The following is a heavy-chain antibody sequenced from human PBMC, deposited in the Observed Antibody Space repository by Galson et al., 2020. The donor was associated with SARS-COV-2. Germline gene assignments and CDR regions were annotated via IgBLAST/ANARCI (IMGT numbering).Heavy chain of an antibody. Sequence: TGGSLRLSCAASGFTFRNYGMHWVRQAPGKGLEWVSAIRSGGTNEHYAASVMGRFTISRDNTKNTLFLQMDSLRAEDTAVYYCASEIGVGRDSVTFDICGQGTMVTVSS. V-gene: IGHV3-33*01. CDR3: ASEIGVGRDSVTFDI. CDR2: IRSGGTNE. J-gene: IGHJ3*02. CDR1: GFTFRNYG. D-gene: IGHD2-8*01.